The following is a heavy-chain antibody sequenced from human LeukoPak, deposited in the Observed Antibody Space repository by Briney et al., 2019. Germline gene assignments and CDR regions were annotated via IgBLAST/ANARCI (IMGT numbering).Heavy chain of an antibody. CDR1: GYTFTSYY. CDR3: ARDRAVVTFDY. D-gene: IGHD3-22*01. CDR2: INPSGGST. V-gene: IGHV1-46*01. Sequence: ASVKVSCKASGYTFTSYYMHWVRQAPGQGLEWMGIINPSGGSTSYAQKFQGRVTMTRDTSTSTAYMELRSLRSDDTAVYYCARDRAVVTFDYWGQGTLVTVSS. J-gene: IGHJ4*02.